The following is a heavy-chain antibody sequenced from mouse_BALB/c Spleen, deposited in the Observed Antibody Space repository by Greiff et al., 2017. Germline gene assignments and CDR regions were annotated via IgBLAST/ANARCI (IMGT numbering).Heavy chain of an antibody. CDR3: ARSDPAWFAY. Sequence: VQLQQSGAELAKPGASVKMSCKASGYTFTSYWMHWVKQRPGQGLEWIGYINPSTGYTEYNQKFKDKATLTADKSSSTAYMQLSSLTSEDSAVYYCARSDPAWFAYWGQGTLVTVSA. V-gene: IGHV1-7*01. CDR2: INPSTGYT. J-gene: IGHJ3*01. CDR1: GYTFTSYW.